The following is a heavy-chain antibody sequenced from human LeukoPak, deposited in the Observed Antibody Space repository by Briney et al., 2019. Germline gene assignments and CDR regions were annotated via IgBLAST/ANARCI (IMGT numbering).Heavy chain of an antibody. J-gene: IGHJ3*02. CDR3: ARETAILRDAFDI. CDR1: GFTVSSNY. D-gene: IGHD2-21*02. Sequence: GGSLRLSCAASGFTVSSNYMSWVRQAPGKGLEWVSVIYSGGSTYYADSVKGRFTISRDNSKNTLYLQMNSLRAEDTAVYYCARETAILRDAFDIWAKGQWSPSLQ. V-gene: IGHV3-66*01. CDR2: IYSGGST.